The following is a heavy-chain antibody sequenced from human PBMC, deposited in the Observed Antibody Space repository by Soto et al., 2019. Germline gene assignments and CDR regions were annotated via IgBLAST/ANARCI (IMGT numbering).Heavy chain of an antibody. D-gene: IGHD5-18*01. J-gene: IGHJ6*02. CDR1: GGTFSSYA. CDR3: ARDNVRGSYGSKNYGMDV. Sequence: ASVKVSCKASGGTFSSYAISWVRQAPGQGLEWMGGIIPIFGTANYAQKFQGRVTITADKSTSTAYMELSSLRSEDTAVYYCARDNVRGSYGSKNYGMDVWGQGTTVTVS. V-gene: IGHV1-69*06. CDR2: IIPIFGTA.